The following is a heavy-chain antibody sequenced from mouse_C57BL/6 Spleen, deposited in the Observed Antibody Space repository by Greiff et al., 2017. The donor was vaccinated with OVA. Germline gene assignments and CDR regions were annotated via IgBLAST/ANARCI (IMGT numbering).Heavy chain of an antibody. CDR1: GYAFSSSW. CDR2: IYPGDGDT. V-gene: IGHV1-82*01. CDR3: ARGDWYFDV. J-gene: IGHJ1*03. Sequence: VQLQQSGPELVKPGASVKISCKASGYAFSSSWMNWVKQRPGKGLEWIGRIYPGDGDTNYNGKFKGKATLTADKSASTAYMQLSSLTSEDSAVYFSARGDWYFDVWGTGTTVTVSS.